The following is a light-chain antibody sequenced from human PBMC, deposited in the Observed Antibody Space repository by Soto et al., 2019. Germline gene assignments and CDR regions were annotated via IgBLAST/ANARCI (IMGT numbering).Light chain of an antibody. CDR2: DAS. Sequence: DIQMTQSPSTLSVSVGDRATITCRASQSISNWLAWYQQKPGKAPNLLIYDASSLQSGVPSRFSGSGSGTEFTLTISSLQPEDFATYYCQHYNGFSSSVTFGTGTKVDMK. J-gene: IGKJ3*01. CDR1: QSISNW. V-gene: IGKV1-5*01. CDR3: QHYNGFSSSVT.